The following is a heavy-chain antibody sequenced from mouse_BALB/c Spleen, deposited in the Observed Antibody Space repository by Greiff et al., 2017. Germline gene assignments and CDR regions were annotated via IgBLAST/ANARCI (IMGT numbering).Heavy chain of an antibody. CDR2: INSNGGST. Sequence: EVHLVESGGGLVQPGGSLKLSCAASGFTFSSYGMSWVRQTPDKRLELVATINSNGGSTYYPDSVKGRFTISRDNAKNTLYLQMSSLKSEDTAMYYCARKGEDYGYFYAMDYWGQGTSVTVSS. V-gene: IGHV5-6-3*01. CDR3: ARKGEDYGYFYAMDY. J-gene: IGHJ4*01. D-gene: IGHD1-2*01. CDR1: GFTFSSYG.